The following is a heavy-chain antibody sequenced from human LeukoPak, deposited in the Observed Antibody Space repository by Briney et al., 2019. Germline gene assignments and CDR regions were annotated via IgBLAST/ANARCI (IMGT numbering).Heavy chain of an antibody. CDR2: VNWNGANT. D-gene: IGHD3-22*01. Sequence: GGSLRLSCAASGFNFYDYGMSWVRQAPGKGLEWVAGVNWNGANTGYADSVKGRFTISRDNARKSLHLQMNNLRAEDTALYRCWSYYYEKNGYSDYWGQGTLVTVSS. CDR1: GFNFYDYG. CDR3: WSYYYEKNGYSDY. V-gene: IGHV3-20*01. J-gene: IGHJ4*02.